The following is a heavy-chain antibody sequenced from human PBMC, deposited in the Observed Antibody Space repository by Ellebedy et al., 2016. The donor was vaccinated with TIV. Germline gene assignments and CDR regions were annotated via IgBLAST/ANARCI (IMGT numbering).Heavy chain of an antibody. Sequence: GESLKISCAASGFTFSSYGMHWVRQAPGKGLEWVAVISYDGSNTYYADSVKGRFTISRDNSKNTLYLQMNSLRAEDTAVYYCARGTDTAMVSDFDYWGQGTLVTVSS. D-gene: IGHD5-18*01. CDR2: ISYDGSNT. CDR3: ARGTDTAMVSDFDY. CDR1: GFTFSSYG. J-gene: IGHJ4*02. V-gene: IGHV3-30*03.